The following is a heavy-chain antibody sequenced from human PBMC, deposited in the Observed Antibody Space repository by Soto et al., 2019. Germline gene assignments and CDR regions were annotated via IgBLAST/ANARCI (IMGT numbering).Heavy chain of an antibody. Sequence: GGSLRLSCAASGFTFSSYAMHWVRQAPGKGLEWVAVISYDGSNKYYADSVKGRFTISRDNSKNTLYLQMNSLRAEDTAVYYWARAYDFWSGRQPYYYYGMDVWGQGTTVTVSS. CDR1: GFTFSSYA. CDR3: ARAYDFWSGRQPYYYYGMDV. J-gene: IGHJ6*02. CDR2: ISYDGSNK. D-gene: IGHD3-3*01. V-gene: IGHV3-30-3*01.